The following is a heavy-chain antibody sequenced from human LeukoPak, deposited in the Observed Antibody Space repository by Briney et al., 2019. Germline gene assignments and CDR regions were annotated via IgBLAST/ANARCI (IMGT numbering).Heavy chain of an antibody. CDR1: GFTFGNYP. CDR3: AKDRGYTTGRDFDF. Sequence: GGSLRLSCAASGFTFGNYPFSWVRQAPGKGLEWVSVVSANGVSTLYANSVKGRFTISRDNFVNTLYLEMSSLRAEDTAVYYCAKDRGYTTGRDFDFWGQGALVTVSS. V-gene: IGHV3-23*01. D-gene: IGHD3-10*01. CDR2: VSANGVST. J-gene: IGHJ4*02.